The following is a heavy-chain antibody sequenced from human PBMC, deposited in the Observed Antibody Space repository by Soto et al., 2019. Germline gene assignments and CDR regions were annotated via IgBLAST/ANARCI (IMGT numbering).Heavy chain of an antibody. CDR2: IWYDGSNK. V-gene: IGHV3-33*01. CDR3: ARDPTGTTNYGMDV. Sequence: QVQLVESGGGVVQPGRSLRLSCAASGFTFSSYGMHWVRQAPGKGLEWVAVIWYDGSNKYYADSVKGRFTISRDNSKNTLYLQMNSLRAEDTAVYYCARDPTGTTNYGMDVWGQGTTVTVSS. D-gene: IGHD1-7*01. J-gene: IGHJ6*02. CDR1: GFTFSSYG.